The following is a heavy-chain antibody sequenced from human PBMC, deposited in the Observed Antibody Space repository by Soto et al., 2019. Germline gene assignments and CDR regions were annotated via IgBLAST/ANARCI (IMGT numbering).Heavy chain of an antibody. J-gene: IGHJ2*01. CDR3: GREAGDYDWYFDL. V-gene: IGHV1-18*01. Sequence: QVQLLQSGAEVKEPGASVKVSCKTSGYMFSSHGLYWVRQAPGQGLEWMGWISPKSGDTNYVQSLQGRLTLSTDTSTSTAYLEQRSLTSDDTAVYYCGREAGDYDWYFDLWGRGTPVTVSS. CDR2: ISPKSGDT. D-gene: IGHD4-17*01. CDR1: GYMFSSHG.